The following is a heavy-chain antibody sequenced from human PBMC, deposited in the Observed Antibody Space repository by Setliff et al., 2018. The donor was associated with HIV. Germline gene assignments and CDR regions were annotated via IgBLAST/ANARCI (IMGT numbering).Heavy chain of an antibody. CDR3: AREITYDYVWGSFRQGAFDI. J-gene: IGHJ3*02. V-gene: IGHV4-59*01. D-gene: IGHD3-16*01. Sequence: SETLSLTCTVSGGSISSYYWSWIRQPPGKGLEWIGYIYYSGSTNYNPSLKSRVTVSVDTSRNHFSLKLISVTAADTAVYYCAREITYDYVWGSFRQGAFDIWGQGTLVTVSS. CDR2: IYYSGST. CDR1: GGSISSYY.